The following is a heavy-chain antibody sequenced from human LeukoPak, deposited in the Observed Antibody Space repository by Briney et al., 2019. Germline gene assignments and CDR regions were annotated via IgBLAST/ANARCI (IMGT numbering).Heavy chain of an antibody. Sequence: SGMSWVRQAPGKGLEWVALINKDGNEKYYVDSVKGRFTISRDNAQNSLFLQMDSLRADDTAVYYCARENLRAFNLCGQGTMVTVSS. CDR2: INKDGNEK. V-gene: IGHV3-7*01. CDR3: ARENLRAFNL. CDR1: SG. J-gene: IGHJ3*01. D-gene: IGHD3-16*01.